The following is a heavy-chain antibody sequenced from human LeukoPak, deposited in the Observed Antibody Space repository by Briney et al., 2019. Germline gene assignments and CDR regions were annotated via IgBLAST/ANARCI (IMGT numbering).Heavy chain of an antibody. CDR3: ARDTVTLIVNHAFDI. Sequence: SETLSLTCTVSGGSISSSSYYWGWIRQPPGKGLEWIGSIYYSGSTYYNPSLKSRVTISVDTSKNQFSLKLSSVTAADTAVYYCARDTVTLIVNHAFDIWGQGTMVTVSA. CDR1: GGSISSSSYY. CDR2: IYYSGST. V-gene: IGHV4-39*02. D-gene: IGHD3-22*01. J-gene: IGHJ3*02.